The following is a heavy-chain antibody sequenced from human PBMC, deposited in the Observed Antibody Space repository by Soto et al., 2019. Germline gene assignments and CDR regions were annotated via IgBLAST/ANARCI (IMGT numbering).Heavy chain of an antibody. J-gene: IGHJ5*02. CDR1: GYSISSGYY. V-gene: IGHV4-38-2*01. Sequence: SETLSLTCAVSGYSISSGYYWGWIRQPPGKGLEWIGSTYHSGSTYYNPSLKSRVTISVDTSKNQFSLKLSSVTAADTAVYYCARAGAYYYDSSGSRWFDPWGQGTLVTVSS. D-gene: IGHD3-22*01. CDR3: ARAGAYYYDSSGSRWFDP. CDR2: TYHSGST.